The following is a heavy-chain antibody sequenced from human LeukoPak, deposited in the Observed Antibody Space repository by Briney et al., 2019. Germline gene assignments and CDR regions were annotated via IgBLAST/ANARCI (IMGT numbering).Heavy chain of an antibody. J-gene: IGHJ4*02. V-gene: IGHV3-33*01. Sequence: GRSLRLSCAASGFTFSSYGMHWVRQAPGKGLGWVAVIWYDGSNKYYADSVKGRFTISRDNSKNTLYLQMNSLRAEDTAVYYCARVGRRIAAAGYFDYWGQGTLVTVSS. CDR1: GFTFSSYG. D-gene: IGHD6-13*01. CDR3: ARVGRRIAAAGYFDY. CDR2: IWYDGSNK.